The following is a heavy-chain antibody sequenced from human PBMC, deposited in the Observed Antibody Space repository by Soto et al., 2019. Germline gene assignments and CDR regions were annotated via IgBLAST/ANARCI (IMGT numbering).Heavy chain of an antibody. Sequence: SETLSLTCAVYGGSFSGYYWSWIRQPPGKGLEWIGDINHRRSTNYNPYPKSRITISVDTSKSQFSLRLSSVTAADTAVYYCARGRIQVWQAVRSVPTLDYWGQGTLVTVSS. J-gene: IGHJ4*02. CDR1: GGSFSGYY. CDR3: ARGRIQVWQAVRSVPTLDY. CDR2: INHRRST. V-gene: IGHV4-34*01. D-gene: IGHD5-18*01.